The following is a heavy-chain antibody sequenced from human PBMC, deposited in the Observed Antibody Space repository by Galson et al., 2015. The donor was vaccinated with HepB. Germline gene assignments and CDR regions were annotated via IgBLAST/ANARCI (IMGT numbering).Heavy chain of an antibody. D-gene: IGHD6-19*01. CDR3: AKDLDSSGWFQYYYYGMDV. CDR1: GFTFSSCG. V-gene: IGHV3-30*18. Sequence: SLRLSCAASGFTFSSCGMHWVRQAPGKGLEWVAVISYDGSNKYYADSVKGRFTISRDNSKNTLYLQMNSLRAEDTAVYYCAKDLDSSGWFQYYYYGMDVWGQGTTVTVSS. J-gene: IGHJ6*02. CDR2: ISYDGSNK.